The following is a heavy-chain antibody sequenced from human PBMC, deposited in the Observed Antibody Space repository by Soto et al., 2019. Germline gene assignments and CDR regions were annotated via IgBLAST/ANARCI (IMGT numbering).Heavy chain of an antibody. Sequence: EVQLVESGGGLVKPGGSLRLSCVVSGFTFSNAWMNWVRQAPGKGLEWVGRIESKTNGGTTDYATPVKGRFTISRDDSKTTLYLQMNSLEPEDTAVYYCSTVLEWWLIQSFWGQGTLVTVSS. CDR2: IESKTNGGTT. CDR3: STVLEWWLIQSF. V-gene: IGHV3-15*07. CDR1: GFTFSNAW. D-gene: IGHD2-15*01. J-gene: IGHJ4*02.